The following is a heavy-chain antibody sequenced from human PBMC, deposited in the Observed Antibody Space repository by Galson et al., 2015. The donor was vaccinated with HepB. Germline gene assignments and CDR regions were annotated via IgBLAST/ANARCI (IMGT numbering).Heavy chain of an antibody. CDR2: ISYDGSNK. CDR3: AKESGTITDILTGYYKGAFDI. J-gene: IGHJ3*02. D-gene: IGHD3-9*01. Sequence: SLRLSCAASGFTFSSYGMHWVRQAPGKGLEWVAVISYDGSNKYYADSVKGRFTISRDNSKNTLYLRMNSLRAEDTAVYYCAKESGTITDILTGYYKGAFDIWGQGTMVTVSS. V-gene: IGHV3-30*18. CDR1: GFTFSSYG.